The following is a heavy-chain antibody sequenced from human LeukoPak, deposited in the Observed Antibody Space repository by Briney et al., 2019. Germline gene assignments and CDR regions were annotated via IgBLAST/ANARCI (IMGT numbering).Heavy chain of an antibody. CDR3: SRHRAEIGSDY. Sequence: SETLSLTCTVSGGSISSDYWSWIRQPPGKGLEWIGHIYNSGNTKYNPSLRSRVTISVDTSKNQFSLKLTSVTAADTAVYYCSRHRAEIGSDYWGQGTLVTASS. V-gene: IGHV4-59*08. J-gene: IGHJ4*02. CDR2: IYNSGNT. CDR1: GGSISSDY. D-gene: IGHD3-10*01.